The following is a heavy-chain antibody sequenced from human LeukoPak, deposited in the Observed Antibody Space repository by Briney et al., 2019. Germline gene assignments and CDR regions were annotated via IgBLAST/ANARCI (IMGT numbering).Heavy chain of an antibody. CDR3: ATARSRRDSGSKSGLDY. D-gene: IGHD1-26*01. Sequence: WASVKVSCKASGYTFTDFYMHWVRQAPGQGLDWMGWINPNTGGTDLVQKFQGRVTMTRDTSISTVYMELSRLRSDDTAVYYCATARSRRDSGSKSGLDYWGQGTLVTVSS. J-gene: IGHJ4*02. CDR2: INPNTGGT. V-gene: IGHV1-2*02. CDR1: GYTFTDFY.